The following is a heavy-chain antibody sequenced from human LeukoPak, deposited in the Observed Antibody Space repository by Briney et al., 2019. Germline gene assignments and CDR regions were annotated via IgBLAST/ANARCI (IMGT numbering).Heavy chain of an antibody. CDR1: GGSISSGYYY. CDR3: ARPGLYGDYHAHI. J-gene: IGHJ3*02. Sequence: SQTLSLTCTVSGGSISSGYYYWSWIRQPAGKGLEWIGRIYTSGNTNYNPSLKSRVTISLDTSKNQFSLKLRSVTASDTAVYYCARPGLYGDYHAHIWGQGTMVTVSS. CDR2: IYTSGNT. D-gene: IGHD4-17*01. V-gene: IGHV4-61*02.